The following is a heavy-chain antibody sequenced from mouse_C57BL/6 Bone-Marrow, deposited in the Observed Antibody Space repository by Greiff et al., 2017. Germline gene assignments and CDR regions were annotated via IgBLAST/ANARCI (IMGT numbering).Heavy chain of an antibody. CDR1: GYTFTDYE. D-gene: IGHD2-4*01. Sequence: LQESGAELVRPGASVTLSCKASGYTFTDYEMHWVKQTPVHGLEWIGAIDPETGGTAYNQKFKGKAILTADKSSSTAYMELRSLTSEDSAVYYCTRYDYDDYWGQGTTLTVSS. V-gene: IGHV1-15*01. CDR2: IDPETGGT. CDR3: TRYDYDDY. J-gene: IGHJ2*01.